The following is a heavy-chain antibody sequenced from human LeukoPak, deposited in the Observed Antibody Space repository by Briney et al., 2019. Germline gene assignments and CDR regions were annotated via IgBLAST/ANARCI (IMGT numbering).Heavy chain of an antibody. D-gene: IGHD5-24*01. CDR2: IYYRGST. CDR1: VSSISSYY. Sequence: SETLSLTCTVSVSSISSYYWTWVRQPPGRGLEWIGYIYYRGSTTYNPSLKSRVTISVDTSESQFSLKLSSVTAADTAVYYYARERLVEMSTIFDFWGQGTLVTVSS. J-gene: IGHJ4*02. CDR3: ARERLVEMSTIFDF. V-gene: IGHV4-59*01.